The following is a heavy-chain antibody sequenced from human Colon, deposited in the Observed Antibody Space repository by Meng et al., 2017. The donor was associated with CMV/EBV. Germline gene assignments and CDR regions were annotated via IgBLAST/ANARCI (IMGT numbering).Heavy chain of an antibody. CDR2: ISSTSTYT. J-gene: IGHJ6*02. D-gene: IGHD3-3*01. Sequence: GESLKISCAASGFTFSTSSMNWVRQAPGKGLEWVSSISSTSTYTYYADSVKGRFTITRDNAKRSLYLQMYSLRVGDTAVYYCARAPLTVFGAAASYAYHGMDVWGQGTTVTVSS. V-gene: IGHV3-21*01. CDR1: GFTFSTSS. CDR3: ARAPLTVFGAAASYAYHGMDV.